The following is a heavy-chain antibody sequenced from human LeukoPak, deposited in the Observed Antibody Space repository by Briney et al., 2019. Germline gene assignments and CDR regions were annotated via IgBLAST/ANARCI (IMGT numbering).Heavy chain of an antibody. Sequence: ASVKVSCKASGYTFTSYGISWVRQAPGQGLEWMGWISAYNGNTNYAQKLRGRVTMTTDTSTSTAYMELRSLRSDDTAVYYCAREGSTWARYYYYYMDVWGKGTTVTVSS. V-gene: IGHV1-18*01. J-gene: IGHJ6*03. CDR2: ISAYNGNT. CDR3: AREGSTWARYYYYYMDV. CDR1: GYTFTSYG. D-gene: IGHD1-26*01.